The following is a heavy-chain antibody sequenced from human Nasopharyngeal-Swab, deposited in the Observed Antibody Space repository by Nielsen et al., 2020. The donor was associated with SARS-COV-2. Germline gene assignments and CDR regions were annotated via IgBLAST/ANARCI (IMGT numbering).Heavy chain of an antibody. CDR2: IYHSGTT. CDR1: GGSISSGNW. Sequence: SETLSLTCAVSGGSISSGNWWNWVRQSPGKGLEWIGEIYHSGTTKYSPSLNSRVTISVDNSKNQFSLKLSSLTAADTAVYYCARGGRFLEWLLSPGDYYYYMDVWGKGTTVTVSS. CDR3: ARGGRFLEWLLSPGDYYYYMDV. D-gene: IGHD3-3*01. J-gene: IGHJ6*03. V-gene: IGHV4-4*02.